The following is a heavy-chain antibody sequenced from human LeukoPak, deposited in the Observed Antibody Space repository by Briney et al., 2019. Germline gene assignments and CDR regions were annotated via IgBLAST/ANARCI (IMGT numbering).Heavy chain of an antibody. CDR2: IGYDGSKK. CDR3: ARDRGGYCSGGTCYPGLLSYSMDV. V-gene: IGHV3-33*01. CDR1: GFTFSSYG. D-gene: IGHD2-15*01. J-gene: IGHJ6*04. Sequence: GGSLRLSCAASGFTFSSYGIHWVRQAPGKGLEWVAVIGYDGSKKYYADSVKGRFTISRDNSKNTLYLHMNSLRVEDTAVYYCARDRGGYCSGGTCYPGLLSYSMDVWGKGTTATVSS.